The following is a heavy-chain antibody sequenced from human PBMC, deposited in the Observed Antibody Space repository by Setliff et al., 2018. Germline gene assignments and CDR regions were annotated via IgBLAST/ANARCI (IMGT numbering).Heavy chain of an antibody. CDR3: ARGPSAEDYVWGTYRLDY. CDR2: INQSGST. CDR1: GGSFGDYY. V-gene: IGHV4-34*01. J-gene: IGHJ6*04. Sequence: SETLSLTCDVFGGSFGDYYWSWIRQPPGKGLEWIGEINQSGSTNYNPSLETRVSISVDTSKNQFSLKVRSVTAADTAVYYCARGPSAEDYVWGTYRLDYWGKGTTVTVSS. D-gene: IGHD3-16*02.